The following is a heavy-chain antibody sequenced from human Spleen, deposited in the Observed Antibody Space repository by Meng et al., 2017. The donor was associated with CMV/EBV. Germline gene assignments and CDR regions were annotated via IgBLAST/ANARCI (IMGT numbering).Heavy chain of an antibody. Sequence: GGSLRLSCAASGFTFSSYWMHWVRQAPGKGLVWVSRINSDGSSTSYADSVKGRFTISRDNAKNTLYLQMNSLRAEDTAVYYCARAATDYYYYGMDVWGQGTTVTVSS. V-gene: IGHV3-74*01. CDR1: GFTFSSYW. CDR2: INSDGSST. CDR3: ARAATDYYYYGMDV. J-gene: IGHJ6*02. D-gene: IGHD2-21*02.